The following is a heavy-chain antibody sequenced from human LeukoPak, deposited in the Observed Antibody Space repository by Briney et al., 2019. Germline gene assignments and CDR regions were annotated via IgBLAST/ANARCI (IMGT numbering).Heavy chain of an antibody. CDR2: IYSEGTT. D-gene: IGHD6-13*01. CDR1: GFTVSSSY. J-gene: IGHJ4*02. V-gene: IGHV3-66*02. CDR3: AKVNSSSWYVDHFDY. Sequence: PGGSLRLSCTGSGFTVSSSYMSWVRRAPGKGLEWVSLIYSEGTTYYADSVKGRFTISRDTSKNTLYLQMNSLRAEDTAVYYCAKVNSSSWYVDHFDYWGQGTLVTVSS.